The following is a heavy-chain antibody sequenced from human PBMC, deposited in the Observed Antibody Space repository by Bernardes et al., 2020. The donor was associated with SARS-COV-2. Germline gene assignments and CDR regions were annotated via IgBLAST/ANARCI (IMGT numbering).Heavy chain of an antibody. CDR1: GYTFTSYG. D-gene: IGHD5-12*01. CDR2: ISAYNGNT. V-gene: IGHV1-18*01. CDR3: ARILREPYVGIVAGRGGYYYYGMDV. Sequence: ASMKVSCKASGYTFTSYGISWVRQAPGQGLEWMGWISAYNGNTNYAQKLQGRVTMTTDTSTSTAYMELRSLRSDDTAVYYCARILREPYVGIVAGRGGYYYYGMDVWGQGTTVTVSS. J-gene: IGHJ6*02.